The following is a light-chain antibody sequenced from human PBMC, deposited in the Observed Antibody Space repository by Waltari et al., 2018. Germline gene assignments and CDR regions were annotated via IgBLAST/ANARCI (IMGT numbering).Light chain of an antibody. CDR1: SSDVGGYNY. J-gene: IGLJ2*01. CDR2: EVT. CDR3: SSYTSSTYPVV. Sequence: QSALTQPASVSGSPGQSVTISCTGTSSDVGGYNYVSWYQQHPGNAPKLMIYEVTHRPSGVSSRFSGSKSGNTASLTISGLQAEDEADYYCSSYTSSTYPVVFGGGTKLTVL. V-gene: IGLV2-14*01.